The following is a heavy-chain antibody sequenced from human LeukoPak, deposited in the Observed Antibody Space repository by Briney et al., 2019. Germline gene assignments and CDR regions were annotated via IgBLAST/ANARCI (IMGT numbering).Heavy chain of an antibody. CDR3: ARDRGSYDILTGSRAAWFDP. V-gene: IGHV4-4*07. CDR2: IYTSGST. J-gene: IGHJ5*02. D-gene: IGHD3-9*01. CDR1: GDSISSYY. Sequence: PSETLSLTCTVSGDSISSYYWSWIRQPAGKGLEWIGHIYTSGSTNYNPSLKSRVTMSVDTSKNQFSLKLSSVTAADTAVYYCARDRGSYDILTGSRAAWFDPWGLGTLVTVSS.